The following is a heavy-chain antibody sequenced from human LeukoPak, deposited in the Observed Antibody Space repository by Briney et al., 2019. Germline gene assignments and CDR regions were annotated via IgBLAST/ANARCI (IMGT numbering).Heavy chain of an antibody. V-gene: IGHV1-18*01. D-gene: IGHD3-10*01. J-gene: IGHJ3*02. Sequence: GASVKVSCKASGGSFSSYVITWVRQAPGQGLECMGWINTNNGNTNYAQKLQDRVTMTTDTSTSTAYMELRSLRSDDTAVYYCARHASGSSAFDIWGQGTMITVSS. CDR3: ARHASGSSAFDI. CDR2: INTNNGNT. CDR1: GGSFSSYV.